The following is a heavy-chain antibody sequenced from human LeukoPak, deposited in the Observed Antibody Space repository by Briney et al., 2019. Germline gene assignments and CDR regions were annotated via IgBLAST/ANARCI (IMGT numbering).Heavy chain of an antibody. CDR2: IYSGGGT. Sequence: GGSLRLSCAASGFTVTSNYMSWVRQAPGKGLEWVSTIYSGGGTYYADSVKGRFTISRDISRNTLYLQMYSLRAEDTAVYYCAREDTYFFDYWGQGTLVTVSS. J-gene: IGHJ4*02. CDR3: AREDTYFFDY. V-gene: IGHV3-66*01. CDR1: GFTVTSNY.